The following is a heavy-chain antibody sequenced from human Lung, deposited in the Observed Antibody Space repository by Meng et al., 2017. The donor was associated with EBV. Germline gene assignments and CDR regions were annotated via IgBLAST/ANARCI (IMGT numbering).Heavy chain of an antibody. D-gene: IGHD5-18*01. CDR2: IYHSGST. J-gene: IGHJ4*02. CDR3: ARAVDTGYFDY. Sequence: QLQPQGSGSGLVKPSQTLSLTCAVSGGSISSGGYSWSWIRQPPGKGLEWIGYIYHSGSTYYNPSLKSRVTISVDRSKNQFSLKLSSVTAADTAVYYCARAVDTGYFDYWGQGTLVTVSS. CDR1: GGSISSGGYS. V-gene: IGHV4-30-2*01.